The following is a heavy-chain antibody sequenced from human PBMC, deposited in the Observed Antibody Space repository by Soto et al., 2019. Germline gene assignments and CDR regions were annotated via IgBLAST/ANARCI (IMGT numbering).Heavy chain of an antibody. CDR1: GGSISSGGYY. D-gene: IGHD3-3*01. CDR2: INHTGSS. CDR3: ARGREIFGAVTPFEY. Sequence: ASETLSLTCTVSGGSISSGGYYWTWIRQTPGKGLEWIGEINHTGSSKYNPSLKSRVTISLDTSKNQFSLSLRSVTAADTAVYFCARGREIFGAVTPFEYWGQGTQVTVSS. J-gene: IGHJ4*02. V-gene: IGHV4-61*08.